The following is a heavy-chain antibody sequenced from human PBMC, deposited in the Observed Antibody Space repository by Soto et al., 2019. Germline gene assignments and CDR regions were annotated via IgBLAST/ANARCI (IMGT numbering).Heavy chain of an antibody. V-gene: IGHV3-33*01. D-gene: IGHD6-13*01. CDR2: IWYDGSNK. J-gene: IGHJ6*02. Sequence: PGGSLRLSCAASGFTFSSYGMHWVRQAPGKGLEWVAVIWYDGSNKYYADSVKGRFTISRDNSKNTLYLQMNSLRAEDTAVYYCARDLWRRLAAAGTGEYYYYGMDVWGQGTTVTVSS. CDR3: ARDLWRRLAAAGTGEYYYYGMDV. CDR1: GFTFSSYG.